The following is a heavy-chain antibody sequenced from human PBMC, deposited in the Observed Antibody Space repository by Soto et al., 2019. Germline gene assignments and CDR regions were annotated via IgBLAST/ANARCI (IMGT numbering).Heavy chain of an antibody. Sequence: EVQLVESGGGLVKPGGSLRLSCAASGFTFSNAWMSWVRQAPGKGLEWVGRIKSKTDGGTTDYAAPVKGRFTISRDDSKNTLYLQTNSLKTDDTAVYYCTTGSRYYGLWSGYPEDAFDIWGQGTMVTVSS. V-gene: IGHV3-15*01. D-gene: IGHD3-3*01. CDR1: GFTFSNAW. J-gene: IGHJ3*02. CDR3: TTGSRYYGLWSGYPEDAFDI. CDR2: IKSKTDGGTT.